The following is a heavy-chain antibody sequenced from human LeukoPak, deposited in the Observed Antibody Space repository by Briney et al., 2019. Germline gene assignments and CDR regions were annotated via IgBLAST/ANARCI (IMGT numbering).Heavy chain of an antibody. D-gene: IGHD1-26*01. V-gene: IGHV1-2*02. CDR1: GYTFTGYY. Sequence: ASVKVSCKASGYTFTGYYMHWVRQAPGQGLEWMGWINPNSGGTNYAQKFQGRVTMTRDTSISTAYMELSRLRSDATAVYYCARDGGSGSYFIDYWGQRTLVTVSS. CDR3: ARDGGSGSYFIDY. CDR2: INPNSGGT. J-gene: IGHJ4*02.